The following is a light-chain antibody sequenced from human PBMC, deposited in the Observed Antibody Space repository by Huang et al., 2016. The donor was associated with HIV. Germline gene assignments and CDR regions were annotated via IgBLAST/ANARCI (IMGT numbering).Light chain of an antibody. V-gene: IGKV1-33*01. CDR2: DAS. CDR3: QQYDNFFMT. Sequence: DIRMTQSPSSLSASVGDRVTITCQASQDIKNYLNWYQQKSGKAPKLLIYDASNLETGVPSRFSGTGSGTDFSLTISNLQPEDIGTYFCQQYDNFFMTFGGGTKVDLK. CDR1: QDIKNY. J-gene: IGKJ4*01.